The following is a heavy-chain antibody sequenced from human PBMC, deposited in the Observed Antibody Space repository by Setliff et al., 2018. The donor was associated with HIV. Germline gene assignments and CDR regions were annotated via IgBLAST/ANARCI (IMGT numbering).Heavy chain of an antibody. CDR2: IRSRAYGATP. D-gene: IGHD5-12*01. J-gene: IGHJ5*02. CDR1: GFTFSEYA. Sequence: GGSLRLSCITSGFTFSEYAMSWVRQAPGKGLEWVGFIRSRAYGATPEYAASVKGRFTILRDDYESIAYLQMSSLRTEDTAVYYCSRATKVVATRTPDPMHDSTLEGGVVVGAPTVIDNSHPLQSLPWG. V-gene: IGHV3-49*04. CDR3: SRATKVVATRTPDPMHDSTLEGGVVVGAPTVIDNSHPLQSLP.